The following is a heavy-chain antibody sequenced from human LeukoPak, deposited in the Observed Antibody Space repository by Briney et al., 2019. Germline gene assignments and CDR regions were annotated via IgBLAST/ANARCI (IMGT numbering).Heavy chain of an antibody. J-gene: IGHJ3*02. CDR2: ISGSGGST. V-gene: IGHV3-23*01. D-gene: IGHD3-10*01. CDR3: AKGCGSGELSLTPDAFDI. Sequence: GGSLRLSCAASGFTFSSYAMSWVRQAPGKGLEWVSAISGSGGSTYYADSVKGRFTISRDNSKNTLYLQMNSLRAEDTAVYYCAKGCGSGELSLTPDAFDIWGQGTMVTVSS. CDR1: GFTFSSYA.